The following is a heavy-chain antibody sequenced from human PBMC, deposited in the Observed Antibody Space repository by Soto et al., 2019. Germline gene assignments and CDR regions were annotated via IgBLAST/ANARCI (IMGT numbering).Heavy chain of an antibody. CDR3: ARYSNWSSDY. Sequence: EVQLVESGGGLVQPGGSLRLSCAASGFTFSGYNMNWVRQAPGKGLEWISCIKSDSSGTWYADSVKGRFTMSRDNAKNSLYLEMSSRRDEDTAVYFCARYSNWSSDYWGQGTLVAVSS. J-gene: IGHJ4*02. CDR2: IKSDSSGT. D-gene: IGHD1-1*01. V-gene: IGHV3-48*02. CDR1: GFTFSGYN.